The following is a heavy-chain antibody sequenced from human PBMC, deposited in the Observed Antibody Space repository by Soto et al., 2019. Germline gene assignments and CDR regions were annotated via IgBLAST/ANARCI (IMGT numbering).Heavy chain of an antibody. CDR2: FDPEHGET. D-gene: IGHD3-22*01. CDR3: ATRTDSSGYYSNFDD. J-gene: IGHJ4*01. V-gene: IGHV1-24*01. CDR1: GYTLTELS. Sequence: GASVKVSCQVSGYTLTELSMHWVRQAPGKGLEWMGGFDPEHGETIYAQTCQGRGTMTEXTXXDXXXMXLSSLRSEDTAVYYCATRTDSSGYYSNFDDWG.